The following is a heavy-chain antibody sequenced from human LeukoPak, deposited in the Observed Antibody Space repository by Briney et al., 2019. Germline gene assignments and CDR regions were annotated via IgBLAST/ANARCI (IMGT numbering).Heavy chain of an antibody. CDR2: IYTSGST. CDR3: ARGPNPMYSSSWYFDF. J-gene: IGHJ4*02. D-gene: IGHD6-13*01. Sequence: PSETLSLTRTHSRGSISSYYWSWMRQPPGKGLEWIGRIYTSGSTNYNPSLKSRVTMSVDTSKNQFSLKLSSVTAADTAVYYCARGPNPMYSSSWYFDFWGQGTLVTVSS. V-gene: IGHV4-4*07. CDR1: RGSISSYY.